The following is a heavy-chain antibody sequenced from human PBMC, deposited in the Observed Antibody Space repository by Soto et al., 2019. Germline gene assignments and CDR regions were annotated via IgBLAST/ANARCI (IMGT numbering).Heavy chain of an antibody. Sequence: ASVQVSCKASGGTFSSYAISWVRQAPGQGLEWMEGIIPIFGTANYAQKFQGRVTITADESTSTAYMELSSLRSEDTAVYYCARPDSSGYKYYYYYGMDVWGQGTTVTVSS. D-gene: IGHD3-22*01. J-gene: IGHJ6*02. V-gene: IGHV1-69*13. CDR2: IIPIFGTA. CDR3: ARPDSSGYKYYYYYGMDV. CDR1: GGTFSSYA.